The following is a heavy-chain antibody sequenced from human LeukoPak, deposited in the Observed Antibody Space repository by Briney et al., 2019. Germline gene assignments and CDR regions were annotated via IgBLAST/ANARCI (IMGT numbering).Heavy chain of an antibody. CDR1: GYTFTSNY. V-gene: IGHV1-46*01. D-gene: IGHD1-26*01. CDR2: ISPSGGST. CDR3: AKVRGGATASGKAYYFDY. Sequence: ASVKVSCKAFGYTFTSNYMHWVRQAPGQGPEWMGVISPSGGSTTYAQKFQGRVTLTRDMSTSTDYLELSSLRSEDTAVYYCAKVRGGATASGKAYYFDYWGQGTLVTVSS. J-gene: IGHJ4*02.